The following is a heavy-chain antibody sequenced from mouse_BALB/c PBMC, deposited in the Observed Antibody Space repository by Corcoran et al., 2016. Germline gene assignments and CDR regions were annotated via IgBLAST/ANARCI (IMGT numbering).Heavy chain of an antibody. V-gene: IGHV8-8*01. J-gene: IGHJ2*01. D-gene: IGHD2-3*01. CDR3: ARIRVYDGYYEYYFDY. CDR2: IWWNDDK. CDR1: GFSLSTSGMS. Sequence: QVTLKESGPGILQPSQTLSLTCSFSGFSLSTSGMSVVWIRQPSGKGLEWLAHIWWNDDKYYNPALKSRLTISKDTSNSQVFLKIASVDTADTATYYCARIRVYDGYYEYYFDYWGQGTTLTVSS.